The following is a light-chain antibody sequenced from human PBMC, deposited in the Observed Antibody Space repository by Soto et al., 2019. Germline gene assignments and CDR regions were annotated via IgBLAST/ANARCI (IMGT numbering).Light chain of an antibody. CDR2: DGS. CDR3: QQRTNWPPT. J-gene: IGKJ4*01. Sequence: EIVLTQSPATLSLSPGERATLSCRASQSVSSYLGWYQQKPGQAPRLLIYDGSIRATGIPARFSGSGSGTDFTLAITSLEPEDVAVYYCQQRTNWPPTFGGGTKVEIK. CDR1: QSVSSY. V-gene: IGKV3-11*01.